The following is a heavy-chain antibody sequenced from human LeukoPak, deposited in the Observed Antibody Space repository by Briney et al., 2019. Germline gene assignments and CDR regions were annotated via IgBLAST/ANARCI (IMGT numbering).Heavy chain of an antibody. V-gene: IGHV3-30-3*01. CDR1: GFTFSSYA. J-gene: IGHJ4*02. D-gene: IGHD3-9*01. CDR3: ARDVLRYFDWSPGYFDY. Sequence: GGSLRLSCAASGFTFSSYAMHWVRQAPGKGLEWVAVISYDGSNKYYADSVKGRFTISRDNSKNSLYLQMNSLRAEDTAVYYCARDVLRYFDWSPGYFDYWGQGTLVTVSS. CDR2: ISYDGSNK.